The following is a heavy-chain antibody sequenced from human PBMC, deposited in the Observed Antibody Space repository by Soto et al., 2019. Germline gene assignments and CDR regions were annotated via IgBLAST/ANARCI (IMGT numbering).Heavy chain of an antibody. CDR1: GFSVGSYG. J-gene: IGHJ4*02. Sequence: PGGSLRLSCTASGFSVGSYGMSWVRQAPGKGLECVSSSGGGYSIFYADSVKGRFTISRDNSKNTLFLQMNSLRAEDTAVYYCAKGRGSSGSVVFFDYWGQGALVTVSS. CDR3: AKGRGSSGSVVFFDY. D-gene: IGHD6-25*01. CDR2: SGGGYSI. V-gene: IGHV3-23*01.